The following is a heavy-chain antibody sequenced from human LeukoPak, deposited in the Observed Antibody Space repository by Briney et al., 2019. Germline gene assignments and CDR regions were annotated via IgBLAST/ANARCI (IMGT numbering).Heavy chain of an antibody. D-gene: IGHD3-22*01. CDR2: IWYDGSNK. J-gene: IGHJ4*02. V-gene: IGHV3-33*01. Sequence: GGSLRLSCAASGFNFSTYGMHWVRQAPGKGLEWVAVIWYDGSNKYYADSVKGRFTISRDNSKNTLYLQMNSLRAEDTAVYYCARDRGRFKYYYDSSGYYLDYWGQGTLVTVSS. CDR1: GFNFSTYG. CDR3: ARDRGRFKYYYDSSGYYLDY.